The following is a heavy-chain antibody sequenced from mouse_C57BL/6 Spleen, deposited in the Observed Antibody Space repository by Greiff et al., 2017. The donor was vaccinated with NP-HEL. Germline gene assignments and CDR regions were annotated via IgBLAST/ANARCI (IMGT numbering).Heavy chain of an antibody. V-gene: IGHV5-17*01. CDR3: ARAPYYYGSSPYWYFDV. D-gene: IGHD1-1*01. J-gene: IGHJ1*03. CDR1: GFTFSDYG. CDR2: ISSGSSTI. Sequence: EVKVEESGGGLVKPGGSLKLSCAASGFTFSDYGMHWVRQAPEKGLEWVAYISSGSSTIYYADTVKGRFTLSRDNAKNTLFLQMTSLRSEDTAMYYCARAPYYYGSSPYWYFDVWGTGTTVTVSS.